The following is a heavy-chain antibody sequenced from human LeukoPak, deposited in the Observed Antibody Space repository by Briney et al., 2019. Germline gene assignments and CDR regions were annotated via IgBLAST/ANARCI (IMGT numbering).Heavy chain of an antibody. Sequence: SETLSLTCTVSGGSISSYYWSWIRQPPGKGLEWIGYIYYSGSTNYNPSLKSRVTISVDTSKNQFSLKLSSVTAADTAVYYCARAAGDRRDDFDYWGQGTLVTVSS. V-gene: IGHV4-59*01. D-gene: IGHD7-27*01. CDR3: ARAAGDRRDDFDY. CDR1: GGSISSYY. J-gene: IGHJ4*02. CDR2: IYYSGST.